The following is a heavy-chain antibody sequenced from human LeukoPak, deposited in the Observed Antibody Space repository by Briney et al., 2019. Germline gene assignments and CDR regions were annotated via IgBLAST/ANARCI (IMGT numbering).Heavy chain of an antibody. J-gene: IGHJ4*02. CDR1: GGSISSYY. Sequence: PSETLSLTCTVSGGSISSYYWSWIRQPPGKGPEWIGYIYYSGSTNYNPSLKSRVTISVDTSKNQFSLKLSSVTAADTAVYYCARALGIAAAGVYYFDYWGQGTLVTVSS. D-gene: IGHD6-13*01. CDR3: ARALGIAAAGVYYFDY. CDR2: IYYSGST. V-gene: IGHV4-59*01.